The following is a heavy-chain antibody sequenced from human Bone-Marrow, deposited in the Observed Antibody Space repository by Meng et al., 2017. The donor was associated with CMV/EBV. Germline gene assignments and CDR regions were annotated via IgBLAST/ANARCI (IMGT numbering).Heavy chain of an antibody. CDR1: GFTFTHYW. CDR2: IKQDGSAK. D-gene: IGHD3-22*01. J-gene: IGHJ4*02. V-gene: IGHV3-7*01. CDR3: ARIGSLYNSSGHWFGY. Sequence: GESLKISCSASGFTFTHYWMVWVRQAPGKGLEWVASIKQDGSAKYYADSVKGRFTISRDNAKNSLNLQMNSLRAEDTAVYYCARIGSLYNSSGHWFGYWGQGTPVTVSS.